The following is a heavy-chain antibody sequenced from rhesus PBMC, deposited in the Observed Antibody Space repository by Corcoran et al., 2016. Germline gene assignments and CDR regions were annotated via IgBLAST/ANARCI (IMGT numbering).Heavy chain of an antibody. J-gene: IGHJ4*01. CDR2: VSGSGGNT. D-gene: IGHD6S26*01. CDR3: TLSFGSGWSPR. V-gene: IGHV4-173*01. CDR1: GGSISGNY. Sequence: QLQLQESGPGLVKPSETLSLTCAVSGGSISGNYWTWLRQFPGKGLEWIGRVSGSGGNTDYNPSLKSRFTISRDTSKNHFYLNLNSVTAADTAIYYCTLSFGSGWSPRWGQGLLVTVSS.